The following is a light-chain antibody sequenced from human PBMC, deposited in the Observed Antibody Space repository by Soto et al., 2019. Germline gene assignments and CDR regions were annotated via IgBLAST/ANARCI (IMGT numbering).Light chain of an antibody. CDR3: QQYNNSPRT. CDR2: DAS. J-gene: IGKJ1*01. CDR1: QSVSSY. V-gene: IGKV3-15*01. Sequence: EIVLTQSPTTLSLSPGERATLSCRASQSVSSYLAWYQQKPGQAPRLLIYDASTRATGIPVRFSGSGSGTEFTLTISSLQSEDFAVYYCQQYNNSPRTCGRGTRWIS.